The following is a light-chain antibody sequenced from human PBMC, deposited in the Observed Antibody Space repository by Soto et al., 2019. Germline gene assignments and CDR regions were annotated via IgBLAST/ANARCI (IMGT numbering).Light chain of an antibody. V-gene: IGLV1-47*01. CDR3: AAWDDSLSVFYV. J-gene: IGLJ1*01. CDR1: SSNIGSNY. Sequence: SALTQPPSASGTPRQRVTISCSGSSSNIGSNYVYWYQQLPGTAPKLLIYRNNQRPSGVPDRFSGSKSGTSASLAISGLRSEDEADYYCAAWDDSLSVFYVFGTGTKVTVL. CDR2: RNN.